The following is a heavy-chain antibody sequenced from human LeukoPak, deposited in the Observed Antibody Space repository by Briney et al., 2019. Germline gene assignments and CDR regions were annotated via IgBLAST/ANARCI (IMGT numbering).Heavy chain of an antibody. CDR1: GFTFSSYA. J-gene: IGHJ4*02. CDR3: ERGHVWGSYSHHDY. CDR2: IIGDGSST. Sequence: GGSLRLSCAASGFTFSSYAMSWVRQAPGKGLEWVSRIIGDGSSTSYADSVKGRFTISRDNAKNTLYLQMNSLRAEDTAVYYCERGHVWGSYSHHDYWGQGILVTVSS. D-gene: IGHD3-16*01. V-gene: IGHV3-74*01.